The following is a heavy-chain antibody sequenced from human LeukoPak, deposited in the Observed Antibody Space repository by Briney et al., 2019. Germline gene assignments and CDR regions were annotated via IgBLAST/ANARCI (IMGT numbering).Heavy chain of an antibody. CDR2: ISSSGSTI. J-gene: IGHJ6*03. CDR3: ARGQNYGSGSYYYYYYMDV. D-gene: IGHD3-10*01. V-gene: IGHV3-11*01. Sequence: GGSLRLSCAASGFTFSDYYMSWIRQAPGKGLEWVSYISSSGSTIYYADSVKGRFTISRDKAKNSLYLQMNSLRAEDTAVYYCARGQNYGSGSYYYYYYMDVWGKGTTVTISS. CDR1: GFTFSDYY.